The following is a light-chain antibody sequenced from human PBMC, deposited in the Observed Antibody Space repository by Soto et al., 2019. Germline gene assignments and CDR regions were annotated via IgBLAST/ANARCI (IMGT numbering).Light chain of an antibody. Sequence: DIQMTQSPSSLSASVGDRVTIACRASQSISAFLNWYQQKPGKAPKLLIFGASSLQSGVPSRFSGSGSGTDFTLTITTLQPEDFAVYYCQQSYSIPVTFGGGTKVDIK. CDR2: GAS. CDR3: QQSYSIPVT. J-gene: IGKJ4*01. CDR1: QSISAF. V-gene: IGKV1-39*01.